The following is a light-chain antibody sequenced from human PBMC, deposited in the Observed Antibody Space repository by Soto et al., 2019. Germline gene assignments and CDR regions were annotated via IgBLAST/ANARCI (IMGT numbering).Light chain of an antibody. J-gene: IGLJ1*01. CDR1: SSDVGGYNY. Sequence: QSALTQPPSASGSPGQSVTISCSGSSSDVGGYNYVSWYQQHPGKAPKLMIYEVTKRPSGVPDRFSGSKSGNTASLTVSGLQPEDEADYYCSSYAGSNNYVFGTGTKVPVL. CDR3: SSYAGSNNYV. V-gene: IGLV2-8*01. CDR2: EVT.